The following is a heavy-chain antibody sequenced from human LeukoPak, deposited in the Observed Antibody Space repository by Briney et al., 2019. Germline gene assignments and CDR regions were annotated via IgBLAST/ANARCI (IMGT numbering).Heavy chain of an antibody. CDR3: AKDIGAGVYCSSTSCSHRGYYYYGMDV. J-gene: IGHJ6*02. CDR1: GFTFDDYA. Sequence: PGGSLRLSCAASGFTFDDYAMHWVRQAPGKGLEWASGISWNSGSIGYADSVKGRFTISRDNAKNSLYLQMNSLRAEDTALYYCAKDIGAGVYCSSTSCSHRGYYYYGMDVWGQGTTVTVSS. V-gene: IGHV3-9*01. CDR2: ISWNSGSI. D-gene: IGHD2-2*01.